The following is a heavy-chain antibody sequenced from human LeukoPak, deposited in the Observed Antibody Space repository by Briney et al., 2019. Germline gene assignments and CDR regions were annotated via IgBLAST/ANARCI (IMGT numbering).Heavy chain of an antibody. D-gene: IGHD2-15*01. CDR3: ARDLRRYNWFDP. V-gene: IGHV1-8*01. CDR2: MNPNGGNT. CDR1: GYTFTSYD. J-gene: IGHJ5*02. Sequence: ASVKVSCKASGYTFTSYDINWVRQATGQGLEWMGWMNPNGGNTGYAQKFQGRVTMTRNTSISTAYMELSSLRSEDTAVYYCARDLRRYNWFDPWGQGTLVTVSS.